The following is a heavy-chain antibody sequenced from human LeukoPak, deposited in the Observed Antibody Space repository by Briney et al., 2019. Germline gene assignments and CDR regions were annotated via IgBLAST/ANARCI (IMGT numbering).Heavy chain of an antibody. Sequence: SQTLSLTCAISGNSVSSNSAAWNWIRQSPSRGLEWLGRTYYRSNWFNDFALSVKSRITINPDTSKNQFSLQLNSVTPEDTAVYYCAKNYGDSNWFDPWGQGTLVTVSS. CDR2: TYYRSNWFN. CDR3: AKNYGDSNWFDP. D-gene: IGHD4-17*01. CDR1: GNSVSSNSAA. V-gene: IGHV6-1*01. J-gene: IGHJ5*02.